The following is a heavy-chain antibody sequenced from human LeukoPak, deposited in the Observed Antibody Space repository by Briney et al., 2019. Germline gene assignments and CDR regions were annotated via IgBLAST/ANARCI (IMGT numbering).Heavy chain of an antibody. CDR3: ASPFYWYFDL. Sequence: SETLSLTCAVYGGSFSGYYWSWIRQPPGKGLEWIGEINHSGSTNYNPSLKSRVTISVDTSKNQFSLKLSSVTAADTAVYYCASPFYWYFDLWGRGTLVTVSS. CDR2: INHSGST. J-gene: IGHJ2*01. V-gene: IGHV4-34*01. CDR1: GGSFSGYY.